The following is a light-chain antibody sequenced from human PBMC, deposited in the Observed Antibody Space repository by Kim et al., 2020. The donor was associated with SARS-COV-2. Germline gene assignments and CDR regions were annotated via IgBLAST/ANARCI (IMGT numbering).Light chain of an antibody. Sequence: EIVLTQSPGTLYLSPGERATLSCRASQSVSSSYLAWYQQKPGQAPRLLIYGASSRATGIPDRFSGSGSGTDFTLTISRLEPEDFAVYYCQQYGSSPLFGQGTKVDIK. V-gene: IGKV3-20*01. J-gene: IGKJ1*01. CDR2: GAS. CDR1: QSVSSSY. CDR3: QQYGSSPL.